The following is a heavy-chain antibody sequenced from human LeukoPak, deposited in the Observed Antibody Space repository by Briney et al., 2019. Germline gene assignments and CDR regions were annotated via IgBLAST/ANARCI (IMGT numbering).Heavy chain of an antibody. J-gene: IGHJ4*02. CDR2: ISGSGGST. D-gene: IGHD3-10*01. V-gene: IGHV3-23*01. Sequence: GGSLRLSCAASGFTFSSYAMSWVRQAPGKGLEWVSGISGSGGSTYYADSVKGRFTISRDNSKNTLYLQMSSLRTEDTAVYYCAKSWTLRGNFDYWGQGTLVTVSS. CDR3: AKSWTLRGNFDY. CDR1: GFTFSSYA.